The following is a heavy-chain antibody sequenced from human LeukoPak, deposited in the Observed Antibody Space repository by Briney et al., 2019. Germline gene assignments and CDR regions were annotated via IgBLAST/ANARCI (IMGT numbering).Heavy chain of an antibody. J-gene: IGHJ3*02. D-gene: IGHD1-1*01. CDR2: ITPIFGTA. CDR3: ARDRGERAFDI. V-gene: IGHV1-69*13. Sequence: GASVKVSCKASGGTFSSYAISWVRQAPGQGLEWMGGITPIFGTANYAQKFQGRVTITADESTSTAYMELSSLRSEDTAVYYCARDRGERAFDIWGQGTMVTVSS. CDR1: GGTFSSYA.